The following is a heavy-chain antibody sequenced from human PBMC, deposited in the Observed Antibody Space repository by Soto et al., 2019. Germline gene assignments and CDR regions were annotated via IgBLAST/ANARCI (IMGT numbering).Heavy chain of an antibody. CDR1: GYTFTSHD. CDR2: INPNSGNT. CDR3: ARVDRSNWYTWFDS. J-gene: IGHJ5*01. V-gene: IGHV1-8*01. Sequence: XSVKVSCKASGYTFTSHDINLVRQATGQGLECMGWINPNSGNTGYAQKFQGRVTMTRNTSINTAYMELRSLRSEDTAVYFCARVDRSNWYTWFDSWGQGTLVTVSS. D-gene: IGHD6-13*01.